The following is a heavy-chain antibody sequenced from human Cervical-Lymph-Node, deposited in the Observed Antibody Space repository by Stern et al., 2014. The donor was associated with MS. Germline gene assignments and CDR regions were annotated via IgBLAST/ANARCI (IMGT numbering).Heavy chain of an antibody. CDR1: GFTFNSYD. Sequence: QDQLVESGGGVVQPGRSLRLSCAASGFTFNSYDMHWVRQAPGKGLEWVAVIWYDGSNKNSVASVRGRFTISRDNSKNTLDLQMNSLRADDTAVYYCARGSWWWGHRGYFDSWGQGTLVTVSS. CDR2: IWYDGSNK. V-gene: IGHV3-33*01. CDR3: ARGSWWWGHRGYFDS. D-gene: IGHD2-8*02. J-gene: IGHJ4*02.